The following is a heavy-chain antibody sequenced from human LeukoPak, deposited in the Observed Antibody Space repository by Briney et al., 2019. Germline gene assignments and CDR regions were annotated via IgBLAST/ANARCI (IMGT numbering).Heavy chain of an antibody. D-gene: IGHD1-26*01. CDR1: GVTFSSSE. Sequence: GGSLRLSCAASGVTFSSSEMNWGPQAPGKGLEWVSYINSSGSTIYYADSVRGRFTISRDNAKNSLYLQMNSLRAEDTAVYYCEGERGPPSRVGYWGQGTLVTVSS. CDR3: EGERGPPSRVGY. J-gene: IGHJ4*02. CDR2: INSSGSTI. V-gene: IGHV3-48*03.